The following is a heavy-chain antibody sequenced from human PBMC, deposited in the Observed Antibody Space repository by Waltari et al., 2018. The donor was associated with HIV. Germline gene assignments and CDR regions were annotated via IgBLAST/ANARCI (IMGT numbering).Heavy chain of an antibody. D-gene: IGHD6-13*01. V-gene: IGHV4-34*01. CDR1: GGSFSGYY. J-gene: IGHJ3*02. CDR3: ARGALAAAWAGAFDI. CDR2: INHSGST. Sequence: QVQLQQWGAGLLKPSETLSLTCAVYGGSFSGYYWSWIRQPPGKGLEWIGEINHSGSTNYNPSLKSRVTISVDTSKNRFSLKLSSVTAADTAVYYCARGALAAAWAGAFDIWGQGTMVTVSS.